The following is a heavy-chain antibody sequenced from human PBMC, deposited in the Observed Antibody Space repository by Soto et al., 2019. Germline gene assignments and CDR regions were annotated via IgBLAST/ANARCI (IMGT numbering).Heavy chain of an antibody. Sequence: SGTLGLPCAAYGGTFSGSYWSWIRQPPGKGLEWIGEIKHSGSTNYNPSPKSRVTISADTSKNQFALKLSSVTAADTAVYYCARDRFEGEYSSSSNYFDYWGQGTRVTVRS. V-gene: IGHV4-34*01. J-gene: IGHJ4*02. CDR3: ARDRFEGEYSSSSNYFDY. CDR1: GGTFSGSY. CDR2: IKHSGST. D-gene: IGHD6-6*01.